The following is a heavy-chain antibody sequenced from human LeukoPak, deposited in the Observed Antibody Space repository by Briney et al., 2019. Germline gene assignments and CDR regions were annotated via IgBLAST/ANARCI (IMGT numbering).Heavy chain of an antibody. J-gene: IGHJ4*02. Sequence: ASVKVSCKVSGYTLTELSMHWVRQAPGKGLEWMGGFDPEDGETIYAQKFQGRVTMTEDTSTDTAYMELSSLRSEDTAVYYCATDRRPDYYYDSSGYSYWGQGTLVTVSS. CDR2: FDPEDGET. D-gene: IGHD3-22*01. CDR3: ATDRRPDYYYDSSGYSY. V-gene: IGHV1-24*01. CDR1: GYTLTELS.